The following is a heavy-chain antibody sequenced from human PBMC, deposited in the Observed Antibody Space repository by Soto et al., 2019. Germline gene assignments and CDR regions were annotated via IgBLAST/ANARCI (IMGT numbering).Heavy chain of an antibody. CDR2: INHSGST. D-gene: IGHD2-2*01. CDR1: GGAFSGYY. CDR3: ARAGDIVVVPAATHANWFDP. V-gene: IGHV4-34*01. J-gene: IGHJ5*02. Sequence: KTSETLSLTCAVYGGAFSGYYWSWIRQPPGKGLEWIGEINHSGSTNYNPSLKSRVTISVDTSKNQFSLKLSSVTAADTAVYYCARAGDIVVVPAATHANWFDPWGQGTLVTVSS.